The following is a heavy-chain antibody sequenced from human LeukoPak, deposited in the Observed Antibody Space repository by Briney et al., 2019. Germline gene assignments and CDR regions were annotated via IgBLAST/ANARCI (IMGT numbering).Heavy chain of an antibody. CDR3: ARVRYSSTYYFDD. CDR2: IYYSGST. V-gene: IGHV4-39*07. J-gene: IGHJ4*02. D-gene: IGHD6-13*01. Sequence: PSETLSLTCTVSGGSISSSSYYWGWIRQPPGKGLEWIGSIYYSGSTYYNPSLKSRVAISVDTSKNQFSLKLSSVTAADTAVYYCARVRYSSTYYFDDWGQGTLVTVSS. CDR1: GGSISSSSYY.